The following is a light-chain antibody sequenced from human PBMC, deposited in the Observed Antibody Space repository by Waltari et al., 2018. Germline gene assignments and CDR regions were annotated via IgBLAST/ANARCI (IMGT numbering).Light chain of an antibody. V-gene: IGKV3-20*01. CDR2: GAS. CDR3: HQYGSSPYI. Sequence: EIVLTQSPGTLSLSPGDRATLSFRASQSVTSRYIACYQQKPCQPPRLLFYGASSRATGIPDRFSGSGSGTDFTLNISRLEPEDFAVYYCHQYGSSPYIFGQGTKLEIK. CDR1: QSVTSRY. J-gene: IGKJ2*01.